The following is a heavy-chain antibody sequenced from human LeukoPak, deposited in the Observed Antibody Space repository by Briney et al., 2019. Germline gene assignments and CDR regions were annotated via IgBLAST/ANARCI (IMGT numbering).Heavy chain of an antibody. J-gene: IGHJ6*02. CDR3: ARGRRVGDGRYGMDV. CDR1: GYTFTSYY. CDR2: INPSGGST. Sequence: ASVKVSCKASGYTFTSYYMHWVRQAPGQGLEWMGIINPSGGSTSYAQKFQGRVTMTRDTSTSTVYMELSSLRSEDTAVYYCARGRRVGDGRYGMDVWGQGTTVTVSS. D-gene: IGHD5-24*01. V-gene: IGHV1-46*01.